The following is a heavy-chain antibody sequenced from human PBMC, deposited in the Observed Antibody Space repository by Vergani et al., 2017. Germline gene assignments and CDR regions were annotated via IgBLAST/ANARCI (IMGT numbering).Heavy chain of an antibody. CDR3: ARLASVVVPAALHLDL. V-gene: IGHV1-2*02. Sequence: QVQLVQSGAEVKKPGASVKVSCKASGYTFSDHHLHWVRQAPGQGLEWVGWININSGATKVAQKFQGRITMGMDTSIGTGYMELSSLRSDDTAVYYCARLASVVVPAALHLDLWGQGTLITVSS. D-gene: IGHD2-2*01. CDR1: GYTFSDHH. CDR2: ININSGAT. J-gene: IGHJ4*02.